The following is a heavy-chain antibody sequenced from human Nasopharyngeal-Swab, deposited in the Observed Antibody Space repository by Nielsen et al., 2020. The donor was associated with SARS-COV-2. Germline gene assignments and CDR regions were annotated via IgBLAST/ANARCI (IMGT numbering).Heavy chain of an antibody. D-gene: IGHD6-13*01. J-gene: IGHJ5*02. CDR2: INPSGGST. CDR3: ARVLAAAGYNWFDP. Sequence: WVRQAPGQGLEGMGIINPSGGSTRYAQKFQGRVTMTRDTSTSTVYMELSSLRSEDTAVYYCARVLAAAGYNWFDPWGQGTLVTVSS. V-gene: IGHV1-46*01.